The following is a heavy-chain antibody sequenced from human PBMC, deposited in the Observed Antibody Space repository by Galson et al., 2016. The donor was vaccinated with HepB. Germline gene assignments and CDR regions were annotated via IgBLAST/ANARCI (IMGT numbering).Heavy chain of an antibody. V-gene: IGHV4-4*02. D-gene: IGHD3-16*01. CDR2: VFHSGST. CDR1: GGSVSSHNW. J-gene: IGHJ5*02. Sequence: SETLSLTCAVSGGSVSSHNWWSWVRQPPGKGLEWIGEVFHSGSTNYNPSLKSRVTISVDTSKNQFTLKMRSVTAADTAVYFCTRVPIGMSASYSDSWGQGTMVTVSS. CDR3: TRVPIGMSASYSDS.